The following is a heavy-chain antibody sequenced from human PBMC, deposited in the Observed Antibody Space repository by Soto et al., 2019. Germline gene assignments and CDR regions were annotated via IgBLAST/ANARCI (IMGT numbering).Heavy chain of an antibody. D-gene: IGHD3-3*01. J-gene: IGHJ3*02. Sequence: GGSLRLSCAASGFTFSSYAMSWVRQAPGKGLEWVSAISGSGGSTYYADSVKGRFTISRDNSKNTLYLQMNSLRAEDTAVYYCLTVRKWTIFGVVTADDAFDIWGQGTMVTVSS. V-gene: IGHV3-23*01. CDR1: GFTFSSYA. CDR3: LTVRKWTIFGVVTADDAFDI. CDR2: ISGSGGST.